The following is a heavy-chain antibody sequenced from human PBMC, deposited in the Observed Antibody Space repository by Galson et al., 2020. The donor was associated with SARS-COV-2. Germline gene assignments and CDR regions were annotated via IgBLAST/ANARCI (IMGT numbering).Heavy chain of an antibody. D-gene: IGHD2-15*01. Sequence: ASVKVSCKASGYTFTGYYMHWVRQAPGQGLEWMGWINPNSGGTNYAQKFQGWVTMTRDTSISTAYMELSRLRSDDTAVYYCAREYVLGYCSGGSCPGAFDIWGQGTMVTVSS. CDR1: GYTFTGYY. CDR3: AREYVLGYCSGGSCPGAFDI. V-gene: IGHV1-2*04. CDR2: INPNSGGT. J-gene: IGHJ3*02.